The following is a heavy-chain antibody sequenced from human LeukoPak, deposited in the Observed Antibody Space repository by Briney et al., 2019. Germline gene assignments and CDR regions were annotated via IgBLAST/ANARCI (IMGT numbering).Heavy chain of an antibody. CDR3: ATSYSSSWFDY. Sequence: SETLSLTCSVSGGSVTSDYYYWNWIRQPPGRGLEWIGYVYYTGSTSYNPSLKSRVTISVDTSKNQFSLKLSSVIAADTAVYYCATSYSSSWFDYWGQGTLVTVSS. V-gene: IGHV4-61*01. CDR2: VYYTGST. D-gene: IGHD6-13*01. CDR1: GGSVTSDYYY. J-gene: IGHJ4*02.